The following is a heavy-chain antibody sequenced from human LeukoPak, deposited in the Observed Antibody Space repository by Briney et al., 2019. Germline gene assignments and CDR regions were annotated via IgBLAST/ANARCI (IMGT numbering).Heavy chain of an antibody. CDR2: IRSKAYGGTT. V-gene: IGHV3-49*04. Sequence: GGSLTLSCTASGFTFGVYVMSWVRQPPGKGLEWVGFIRSKAYGGTTKNAASVKGRFTISRDDSRSIAYLQMNSLKTEDTAVYYCTRRYNYDSSGYYYVRDAFDIWGQGTMVTVSS. CDR3: TRRYNYDSSGYYYVRDAFDI. CDR1: GFTFGVYV. D-gene: IGHD3-22*01. J-gene: IGHJ3*02.